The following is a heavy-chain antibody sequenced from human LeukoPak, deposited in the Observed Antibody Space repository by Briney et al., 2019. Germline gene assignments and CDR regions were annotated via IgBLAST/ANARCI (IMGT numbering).Heavy chain of an antibody. V-gene: IGHV3-23*01. CDR2: ISGSGGGT. CDR3: AKTTTGYSSGRYPGWPVDC. CDR1: GFTISSYA. Sequence: GGSLRLSCAGSGFTISSYAMSWVRQAPGKGLEWVSAISGSGGGTYYADSVKGRFTISRDNSKNTVYLQMNSLSTEDTAVYYCAKTTTGYSSGRYPGWPVDCWGQGTLVTVSS. D-gene: IGHD6-19*01. J-gene: IGHJ4*02.